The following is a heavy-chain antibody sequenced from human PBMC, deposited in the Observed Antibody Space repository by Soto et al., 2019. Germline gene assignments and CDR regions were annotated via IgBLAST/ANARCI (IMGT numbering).Heavy chain of an antibody. CDR2: ICPGESDV. CDR1: GDNFTTYW. V-gene: IGHV5-51*01. D-gene: IGHD1-26*01. CDR3: ARHRTSGKMWPPYRWIDP. J-gene: IGHJ5*02. Sequence: GESLKISCKVSGDNFTTYWIAWVRQVPEKGLQWLGIICPGESDVMYSPSFQGQVTMSVDKSINTAYLQWSSLKASDSGIYYRARHRTSGKMWPPYRWIDPWGQGTLVTV.